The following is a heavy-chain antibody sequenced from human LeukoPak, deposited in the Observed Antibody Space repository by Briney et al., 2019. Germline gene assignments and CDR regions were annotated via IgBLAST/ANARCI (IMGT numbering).Heavy chain of an antibody. CDR1: GFTFTTYS. J-gene: IGHJ3*02. V-gene: IGHV3-21*01. CDR2: VSSSSDYI. D-gene: IGHD1-26*01. Sequence: PGGSLRLSCAASGFTFTTYSMNWVRQAPGKEPEWVSAVSSSSDYIYYADSVRGRFTISRDNAKNSLYLQMNSLRPEDTAVYYCARGSGRYSGAFDIWGLGTMVTVSS. CDR3: ARGSGRYSGAFDI.